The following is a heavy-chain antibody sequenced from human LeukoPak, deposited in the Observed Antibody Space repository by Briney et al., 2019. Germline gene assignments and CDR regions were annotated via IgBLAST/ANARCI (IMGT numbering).Heavy chain of an antibody. J-gene: IGHJ6*02. D-gene: IGHD6-13*01. Sequence: RAGGSLRLSCAVSGFTFTSDAMSWVRQAPGKGLEWVSAISGSGGSTCYADSVKGRFTIARDNSKNTLYLQMNSLRGEDTAVYYCAKERASSNRKGMDVWGQGATVTVSS. V-gene: IGHV3-23*01. CDR3: AKERASSNRKGMDV. CDR2: ISGSGGST. CDR1: GFTFTSDA.